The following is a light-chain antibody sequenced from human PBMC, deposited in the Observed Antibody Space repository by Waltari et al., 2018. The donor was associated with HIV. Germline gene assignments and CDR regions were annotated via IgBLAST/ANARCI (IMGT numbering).Light chain of an antibody. J-gene: IGLJ1*01. Sequence: SYEVTQPLSVSVALGQTATITCGGTNIGTKNVHWYRQKPGQAPVLVIYRDANRPSGFPWRFSGANSGNTATLTISRAQAGDEADYYCHVWDSNTESFGTGTKVTVL. V-gene: IGLV3-9*01. CDR3: HVWDSNTES. CDR1: NIGTKN. CDR2: RDA.